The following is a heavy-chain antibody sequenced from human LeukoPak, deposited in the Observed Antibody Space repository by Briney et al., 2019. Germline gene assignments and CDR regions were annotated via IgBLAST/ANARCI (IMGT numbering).Heavy chain of an antibody. V-gene: IGHV4-30-4*08. Sequence: SQTLSLTCIVSGGSIISGDYYWSWIRQPPGRGLEWIGYIYHNGDTYYNPSLKSRVSISVDTSKNQFSLKLSSVTAADTAVYYCARAGVVPAAINRAFDIWGQGSVVTVSS. D-gene: IGHD2-2*02. J-gene: IGHJ3*02. CDR2: IYHNGDT. CDR3: ARAGVVPAAINRAFDI. CDR1: GGSIISGDYY.